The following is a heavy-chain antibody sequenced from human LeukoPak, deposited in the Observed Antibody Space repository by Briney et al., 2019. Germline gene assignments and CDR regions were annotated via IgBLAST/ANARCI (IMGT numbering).Heavy chain of an antibody. Sequence: ASVKVSCKASGYTFIGYYMHWVRQAPGQGLEWMGWRNPNSGGTNYAQKFQGWVTMTRDTSISTAYMELSRLRSDDTAVYYCARGRGDDYGDYVVKYGMDVWGQGTTDTVSS. V-gene: IGHV1-2*04. CDR1: GYTFIGYY. CDR3: ARGRGDDYGDYVVKYGMDV. J-gene: IGHJ6*02. CDR2: RNPNSGGT. D-gene: IGHD4-17*01.